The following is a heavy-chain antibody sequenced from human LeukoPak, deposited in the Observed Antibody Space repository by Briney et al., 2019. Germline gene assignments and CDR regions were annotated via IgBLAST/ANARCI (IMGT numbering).Heavy chain of an antibody. J-gene: IGHJ4*02. Sequence: GGSLRLSCAASGFTFDDYAMHWVRQAPGKGLEWVSGISWNSISIDYANSVKGRFTIYRDHAKNSLYLQMNSLRAEDTALYYCAKDRYSSGIRATFDYWGQGTLVTVSS. CDR3: AKDRYSSGIRATFDY. CDR1: GFTFDDYA. D-gene: IGHD6-19*01. CDR2: ISWNSISI. V-gene: IGHV3-9*01.